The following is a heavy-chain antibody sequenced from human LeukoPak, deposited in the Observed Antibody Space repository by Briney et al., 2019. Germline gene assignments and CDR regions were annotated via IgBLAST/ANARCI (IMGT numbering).Heavy chain of an antibody. CDR3: ARQGITMVRGVIIFPYYGMDV. CDR1: GYSFTSYW. V-gene: IGHV5-51*01. J-gene: IGHJ6*02. CDR2: IYPGDSDT. Sequence: GESLKISCKGSGYSFTSYWIGWVRQMPGKGLEWMGIIYPGDSDTRYSPSFQGQVTISADKSISTAYLQWSSLKASDTAMYYCARQGITMVRGVIIFPYYGMDVWGQGTRSPSP. D-gene: IGHD3-10*01.